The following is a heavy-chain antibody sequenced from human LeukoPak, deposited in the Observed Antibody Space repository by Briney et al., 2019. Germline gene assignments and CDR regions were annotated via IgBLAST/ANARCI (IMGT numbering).Heavy chain of an antibody. D-gene: IGHD5-12*01. V-gene: IGHV4-59*01. J-gene: IGHJ5*02. CDR2: IYYFGST. CDR1: GGSISRYY. CDR3: TSLNSGYGGWFDH. Sequence: KSSETLSLTCTVSGGSISRYYWSWIRQPPGKGLEWIGYIYYFGSTNYNPSLKSRVTISVDTSKNQFSLKLSSVTAADTAVYYCTSLNSGYGGWFDHWGQGTLVTVSS.